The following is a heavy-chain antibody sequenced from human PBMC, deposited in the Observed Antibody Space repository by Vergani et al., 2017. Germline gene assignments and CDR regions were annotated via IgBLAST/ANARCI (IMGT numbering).Heavy chain of an antibody. Sequence: QVQLVQSGAEVKKPGASVKVSCKASGYTFTGYYMHWVRQAPGQGLEWMGGIIPIFGTANYAQKFQGRVTITADESTSTAYMELSSLRSEDTAVYYCARDHSRDSSGYYYYFDYWGQRTLVTVSS. J-gene: IGHJ4*02. V-gene: IGHV1-69*01. CDR2: IIPIFGTA. D-gene: IGHD3-22*01. CDR3: ARDHSRDSSGYYYYFDY. CDR1: GYTFTGYY.